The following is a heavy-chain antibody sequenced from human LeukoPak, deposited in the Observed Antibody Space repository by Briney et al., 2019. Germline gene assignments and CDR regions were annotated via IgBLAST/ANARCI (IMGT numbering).Heavy chain of an antibody. CDR3: ARTLGSTSCNFDY. CDR2: INHSGSN. J-gene: IGHJ4*02. V-gene: IGHV4-34*01. Sequence: SETLSLTCAVYGGSFSGYYWSWIRQPPGKGLEWIGEINHSGSNNYNPSLKSRVTISEDTSKNQFSLKLSSVTAADTAVYYCARTLGSTSCNFDYWGQGTLVTVSS. D-gene: IGHD2-2*01. CDR1: GGSFSGYY.